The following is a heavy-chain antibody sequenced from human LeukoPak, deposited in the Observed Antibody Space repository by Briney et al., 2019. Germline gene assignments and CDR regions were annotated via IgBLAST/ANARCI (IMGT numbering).Heavy chain of an antibody. Sequence: GSLRLSCAASGFTVSSNYMSWVRQAPGKGLEWVSVIYSGGSTYYADSVKGRFTISRDNSKNTLYLQMNSLRAEDTAVYYCAREGEMSYYFDYWGQGTLVTVSS. D-gene: IGHD3-16*01. J-gene: IGHJ4*02. CDR1: GFTVSSNY. V-gene: IGHV3-53*01. CDR3: AREGEMSYYFDY. CDR2: IYSGGST.